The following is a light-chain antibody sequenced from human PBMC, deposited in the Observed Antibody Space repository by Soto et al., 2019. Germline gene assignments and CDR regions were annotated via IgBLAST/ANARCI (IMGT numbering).Light chain of an antibody. CDR3: QSYDSSLSAWV. CDR1: RSNIGAGYD. CDR2: ENN. Sequence: QSALTQPPSVSGAPGQRVTISCTGSRSNIGAGYDVHWYQQYPGTAPKLLIYENNNRPSGVPDRFSGSKSGTSASLAITGLQAEDDADYYCQSYDSSLSAWVFGGGTKLTVL. J-gene: IGLJ3*02. V-gene: IGLV1-40*01.